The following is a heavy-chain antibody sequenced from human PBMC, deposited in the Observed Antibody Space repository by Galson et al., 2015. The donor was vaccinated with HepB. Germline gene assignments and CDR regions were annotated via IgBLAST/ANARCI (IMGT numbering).Heavy chain of an antibody. V-gene: IGHV3-21*01. CDR3: ARVTARRVPASMDY. Sequence: SLRLSCAASGFTFSSYSMNWVRQAPGKGLEWVSSISSSSSYIYYADSVKGRFTISRDNAKNTLYLQMNSLRAEDTAVYYCARVTARRVPASMDYWGQGTLVTVSS. J-gene: IGHJ4*02. CDR1: GFTFSSYS. D-gene: IGHD2-2*01. CDR2: ISSSSSYI.